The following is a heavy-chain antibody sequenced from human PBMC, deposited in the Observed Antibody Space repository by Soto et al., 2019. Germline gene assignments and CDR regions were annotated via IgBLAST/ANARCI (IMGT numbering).Heavy chain of an antibody. CDR2: ISGSGGST. CDR3: AKALGYCSGGSCYSSYYYGMDV. Sequence: GGSMRLSCAASGFTFNSYAMSWVRQDPGKGLEWVSAISGSGGSTYYADSVKGRFTISRDNSKNTLYLQMNSLRAEDTAVYYCAKALGYCSGGSCYSSYYYGMDVWGQGTTVTVSS. CDR1: GFTFNSYA. J-gene: IGHJ6*02. D-gene: IGHD2-15*01. V-gene: IGHV3-23*01.